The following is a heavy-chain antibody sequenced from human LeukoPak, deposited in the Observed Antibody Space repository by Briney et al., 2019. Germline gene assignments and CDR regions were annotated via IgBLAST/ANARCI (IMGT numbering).Heavy chain of an antibody. J-gene: IGHJ3*02. D-gene: IGHD3-22*01. CDR3: ARGQVSITMIVVVINAFDI. V-gene: IGHV4-34*01. CDR1: GGSFSGYY. Sequence: PSETLSLTCAVYGGSFSGYYWSWIRQPPGKGLEWIGEINHSGSTNYNPSLKSRVTISVDTSKNQFSPKLSPVTAADTAVYYRARGQVSITMIVVVINAFDIWGQGTMVAVSS. CDR2: INHSGST.